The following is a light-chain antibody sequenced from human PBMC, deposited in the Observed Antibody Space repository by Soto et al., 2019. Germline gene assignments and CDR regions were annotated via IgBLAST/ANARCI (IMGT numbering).Light chain of an antibody. Sequence: DIVLTQSPGTLSLSPGERATLSCRASQSVSSSFLAWYQQKPGKAPRLLIYAASTRAAAVPDRFTGSGSGTDFALTISRLEPEDFGVYYCQQYGDSPLTSGPGTKVDIK. J-gene: IGKJ3*01. CDR3: QQYGDSPLT. CDR1: QSVSSSF. V-gene: IGKV3-20*01. CDR2: AAS.